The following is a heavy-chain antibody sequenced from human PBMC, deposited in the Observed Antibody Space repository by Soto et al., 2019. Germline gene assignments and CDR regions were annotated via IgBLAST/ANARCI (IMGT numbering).Heavy chain of an antibody. J-gene: IGHJ6*02. CDR1: GGSVNSGSYY. V-gene: IGHV4-61*01. Sequence: QVQLQESGPGLVKPSETLSLTCTVSGGSVNSGSYYWTWIRQPPGKGLEWIGYLYYNTNTNYNPSLKSRVTISVDTSKNQFSLKLSSVTAADTAVYYCARTYCTTTSCQAYGMDVWGQGTTVTVSS. D-gene: IGHD2-2*01. CDR2: LYYNTNT. CDR3: ARTYCTTTSCQAYGMDV.